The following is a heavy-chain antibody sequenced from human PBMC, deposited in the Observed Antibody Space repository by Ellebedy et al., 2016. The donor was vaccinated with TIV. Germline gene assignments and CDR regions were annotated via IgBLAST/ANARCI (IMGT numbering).Heavy chain of an antibody. CDR3: ALDCNAGTCTSEYFQH. J-gene: IGHJ1*01. CDR2: ISAYNGNT. D-gene: IGHD2-15*01. Sequence: AASVTVSCKASVYTFPSYGVTWVRQAPGQGLEWMGWISAYNGNTNYAQKLQGRVTMTTDTSTSTDDMELRSLRSDDTAVYYCALDCNAGTCTSEYFQHWGQGTLVTVSS. CDR1: VYTFPSYG. V-gene: IGHV1-18*04.